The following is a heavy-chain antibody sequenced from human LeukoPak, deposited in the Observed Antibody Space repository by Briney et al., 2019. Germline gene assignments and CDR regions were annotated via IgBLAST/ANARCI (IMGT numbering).Heavy chain of an antibody. CDR3: ARVSRGYDILY. D-gene: IGHD3-9*01. V-gene: IGHV4-38-2*02. J-gene: IGHJ4*02. CDR2: IYHSGTT. CDR1: NYSITSGYY. Sequence: SETLSLTCTVSNYSITSGYYWGWIRQPPGKGLEWIGSIYHSGTTYYNPSLKSRVTISVDTFKNQFSLNLSSVTAADTAVYYCARVSRGYDILYWGQGTLVTVSS.